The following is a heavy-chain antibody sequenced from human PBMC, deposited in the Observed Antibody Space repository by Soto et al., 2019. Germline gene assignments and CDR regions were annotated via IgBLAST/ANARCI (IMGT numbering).Heavy chain of an antibody. J-gene: IGHJ6*02. CDR3: ARDRVQLWFPGMDV. V-gene: IGHV3-33*01. CDR1: GFTFSSYG. D-gene: IGHD5-18*01. Sequence: QVQLVESGGGVVQPGRSLRLSCAASGFTFSSYGMHWVRQAPGKGLEWVAVIWYDGSNKYYADSVKGRFTISRDNSKNPLYLQMNSLRAEDTAVYYCARDRVQLWFPGMDVWGQGTTVTVSS. CDR2: IWYDGSNK.